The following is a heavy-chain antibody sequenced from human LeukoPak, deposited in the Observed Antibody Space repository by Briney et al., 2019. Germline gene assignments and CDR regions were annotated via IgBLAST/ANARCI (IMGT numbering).Heavy chain of an antibody. D-gene: IGHD6-13*01. CDR2: IYSGGST. V-gene: IGHV3-53*01. CDR1: GFTFSDYY. Sequence: QPGGSLRLSCAASGFTFSDYYMSWVRQAPGKGLEWVSVIYSGGSTYYADSVKGRFTISRDNSKHTLYLQMNSLRAEDTAVYYCARAPSDRIAAAVDDAFDIWGQGTMVTVSS. CDR3: ARAPSDRIAAAVDDAFDI. J-gene: IGHJ3*02.